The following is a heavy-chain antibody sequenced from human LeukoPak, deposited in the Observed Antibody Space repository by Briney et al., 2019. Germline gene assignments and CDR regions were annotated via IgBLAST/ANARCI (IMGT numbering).Heavy chain of an antibody. D-gene: IGHD2-2*02. CDR3: ARCGPGNTSCYNKGNIGMDV. CDR2: INAGNGDT. V-gene: IGHV1-3*01. Sequence: ASVKVSCKSSGYTFTSYAMHWVRQAPGQKLEWMGWINAGNGDTKYSQKFQGRVTITRDTSASTAYMELSSLRSEDTAVYYCARCGPGNTSCYNKGNIGMDVWGKGTTVTVSS. J-gene: IGHJ6*04. CDR1: GYTFTSYA.